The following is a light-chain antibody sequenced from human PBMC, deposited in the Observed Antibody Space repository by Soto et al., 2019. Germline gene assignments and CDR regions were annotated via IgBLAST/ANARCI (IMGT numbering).Light chain of an antibody. V-gene: IGKV3-15*01. CDR1: QSVSSN. J-gene: IGKJ3*01. CDR3: QQHNDWPPH. Sequence: EIVMTQSPATLSVSPGERATLSCRASQSVSSNLAWYQQKAGQAPRVLIYGASTRATGCPARFSGSGSGTEFTLTISSLQSEDFAVYYCQQHNDWPPHFGPGTKVDIK. CDR2: GAS.